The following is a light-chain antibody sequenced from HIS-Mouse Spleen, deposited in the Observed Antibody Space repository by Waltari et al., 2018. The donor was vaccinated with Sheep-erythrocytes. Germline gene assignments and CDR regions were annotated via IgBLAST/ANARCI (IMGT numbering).Light chain of an antibody. J-gene: IGLJ1*01. Sequence: QSALTQPRSVSGSPGQSVTISCTGTSSDVGGYNFVSWYKQHPGKAPKLMIYDVGKRPSGVPDRFSGSKSGNTASLTISGLQAEDEADYYCCSYAGSYNHVFATGTKVTVL. CDR2: DVG. CDR3: CSYAGSYNHV. CDR1: SSDVGGYNF. V-gene: IGLV2-11*01.